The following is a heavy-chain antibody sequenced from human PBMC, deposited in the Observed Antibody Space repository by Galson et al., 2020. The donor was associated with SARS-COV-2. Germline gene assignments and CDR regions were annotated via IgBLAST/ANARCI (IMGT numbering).Heavy chain of an antibody. J-gene: IGHJ4*02. CDR1: GFTFSENY. CDR2: ISSSGDAI. CDR3: ASLEQLVTFDY. D-gene: IGHD6-13*01. Sequence: NSGGSLRLSCAASGFTFSENYMAWIRRAPGKGPEWLSYISSSGDAIYYADSVRGRFTISRDNTKNSLYLQMNSLRVDDTAVYYCASLEQLVTFDYWGQGTLVTVSS. V-gene: IGHV3-11*01.